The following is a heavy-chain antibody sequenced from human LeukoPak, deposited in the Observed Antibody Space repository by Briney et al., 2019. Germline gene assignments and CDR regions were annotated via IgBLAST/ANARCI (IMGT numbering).Heavy chain of an antibody. D-gene: IGHD3-10*01. CDR3: ARDDGGGWFDP. CDR1: GGSISSYY. J-gene: IGHJ5*02. CDR2: IYYSGSI. Sequence: SETLSLTCTVSGGSISSYYWSWIRQPPGKGLEWIGYIYYSGSINYNPSLKSRVIISVDTSKNQFSLKLYSVTAADTAVYYCARDDGGGWFDPGAREPWSPSPQ. V-gene: IGHV4-59*12.